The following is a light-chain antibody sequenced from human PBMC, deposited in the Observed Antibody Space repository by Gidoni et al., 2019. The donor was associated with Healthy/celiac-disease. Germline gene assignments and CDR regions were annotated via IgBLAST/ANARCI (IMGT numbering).Light chain of an antibody. V-gene: IGKV4-1*01. J-gene: IGKJ4*01. Sequence: DIVMTQSPDSLAVSLGERATINCKSSQSVLYSSNNKNYFAWYQQKPGQPPKLLIYWASTRESWVPDRFSGSGSGTDFTLTISSLQAEDVAVYYCQQYYSTSLTFGGXTKVEIK. CDR3: QQYYSTSLT. CDR1: QSVLYSSNNKNY. CDR2: WAS.